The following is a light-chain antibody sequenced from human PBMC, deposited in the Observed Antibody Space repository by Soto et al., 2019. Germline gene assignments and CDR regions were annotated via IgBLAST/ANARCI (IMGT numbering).Light chain of an antibody. CDR2: DAS. J-gene: IGKJ5*01. V-gene: IGKV3-11*01. CDR3: QQRSNWPPRIT. Sequence: EIVLTQSPATLSLSPGERATLSCRASQSVSSYLAWYQQKPGQAPRLLLYDASNRTTGIPARFSGSGSGTDITLTISSLEPEDFAVYYCQQRSNWPPRITFGQGTRLEIK. CDR1: QSVSSY.